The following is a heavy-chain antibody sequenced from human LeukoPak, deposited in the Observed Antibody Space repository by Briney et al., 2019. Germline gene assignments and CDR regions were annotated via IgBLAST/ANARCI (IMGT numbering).Heavy chain of an antibody. CDR2: ISWNSGSI. V-gene: IGHV3-9*01. J-gene: IGHJ6*02. CDR1: GFTFDDYA. D-gene: IGHD3-10*01. CDR3: AKDLPPAMVRGTSLYYYYYGMDV. Sequence: PGGSLRLSCAASGFTFDDYAMHWVRQAPGKGLEWVSGISWNSGSIGYADSMKGRFTISRDNAKNSLYLQMNSLRAEDTALYYCAKDLPPAMVRGTSLYYYYYGMDVWGQGTTVTVSS.